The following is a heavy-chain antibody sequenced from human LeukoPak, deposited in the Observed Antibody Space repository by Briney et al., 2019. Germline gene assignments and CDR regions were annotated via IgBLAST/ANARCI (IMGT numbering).Heavy chain of an antibody. CDR3: ARAPGGFHGDYSPIAY. D-gene: IGHD4-17*01. CDR1: GFTFSTYS. V-gene: IGHV3-48*01. J-gene: IGHJ4*02. Sequence: GGSLGLSCAAPGFTFSTYSMNWVRQAPGKGLEWVSYISSSSSTIYYADSVKGRFTISRDNSQNTLYLQMNSLRADETAIYYCARAPGGFHGDYSPIAYWGQGTLVTVSS. CDR2: ISSSSSTI.